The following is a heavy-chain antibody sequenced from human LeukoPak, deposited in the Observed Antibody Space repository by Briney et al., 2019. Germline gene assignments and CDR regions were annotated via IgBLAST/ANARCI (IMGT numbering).Heavy chain of an antibody. Sequence: SETLSLTCTVSGGSISSSSYYWGWIRQPPGKGLEWIGSIYYSGSTYYNPSLKSRVTISVDTSKNQFSLKLSSVTAADTAVYYCARGVGSIFDYWGKGTLVTVSS. CDR3: ARGVGSIFDY. CDR1: GGSISSSSYY. J-gene: IGHJ4*02. CDR2: IYYSGST. D-gene: IGHD4-11*01. V-gene: IGHV4-39*01.